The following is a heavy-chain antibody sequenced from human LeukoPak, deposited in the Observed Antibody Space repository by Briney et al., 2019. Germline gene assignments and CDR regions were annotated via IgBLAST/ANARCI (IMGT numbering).Heavy chain of an antibody. V-gene: IGHV3-21*01. Sequence: GGSLRLSCAASGFTFSSYSMNWVRQAPGKGLEWVSSISSSSSYIYYADSVKGRFTISRDNSKNTLYLQMNSLRAEDTAVYYCARIAAALLYFDYWGQGTLVTVSS. CDR2: ISSSSSYI. D-gene: IGHD6-13*01. CDR1: GFTFSSYS. CDR3: ARIAAALLYFDY. J-gene: IGHJ4*02.